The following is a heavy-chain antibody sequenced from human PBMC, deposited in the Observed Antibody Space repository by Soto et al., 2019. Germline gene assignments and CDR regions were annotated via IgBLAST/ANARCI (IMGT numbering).Heavy chain of an antibody. CDR3: AKDTRITIFVGGWFDP. D-gene: IGHD3-3*01. CDR1: GFTFDDYA. J-gene: IGHJ5*02. V-gene: IGHV3-9*01. CDR2: ISWNSGSI. Sequence: EVQLVESGGGLVQPGRSLRLSCAASGFTFDDYAMHWVRQAPGKGLEWVSGISWNSGSIGYADSVKGRFTISRDNAKNSLYLQMNSLRAEDTALYYCAKDTRITIFVGGWFDPWGQGTLVTVSS.